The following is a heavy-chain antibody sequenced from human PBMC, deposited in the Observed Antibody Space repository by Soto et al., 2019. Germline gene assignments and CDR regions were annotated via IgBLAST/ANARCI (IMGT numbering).Heavy chain of an antibody. J-gene: IGHJ4*02. CDR3: ARRLFQRITMIGALGY. D-gene: IGHD3-22*01. CDR1: GGTFSSYA. V-gene: IGHV1-69*12. Sequence: QVQLVQSGAEVKKPGSSVKVSCKASGGTFSSYAISWVRQAPGQGLEWMGGIIPIFGTANYAQKVQGRVTITADEPTSTADMELSSLRAEDTAVYYCARRLFQRITMIGALGYWGQGTLVTVSS. CDR2: IIPIFGTA.